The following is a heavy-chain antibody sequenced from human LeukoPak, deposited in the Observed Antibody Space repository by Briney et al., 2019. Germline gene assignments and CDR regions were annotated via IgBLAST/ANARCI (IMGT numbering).Heavy chain of an antibody. CDR1: GGSISSYY. CDR2: IYTSGST. Sequence: PSQTLSLTCPVSGGSISSYYCSWIRQPPGKGLEWIGYIYTSGSTNYNPSLKSRVTISADTSKNQFSLKLSSVTAADTAVYYCARRTYYYYMDVWGKGTTVIVSS. CDR3: ARRTYYYYMDV. J-gene: IGHJ6*03. V-gene: IGHV4-4*09.